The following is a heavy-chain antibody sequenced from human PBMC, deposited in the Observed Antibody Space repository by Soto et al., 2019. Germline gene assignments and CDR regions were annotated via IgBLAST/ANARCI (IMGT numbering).Heavy chain of an antibody. Sequence: PGGSLRLSCAASGFTFSSYAMSWVRQVPGKGLEWVSAISGSGGSTYYADSVKGRFTISRDNSKNTLYLQMNSLRAEDTAVYYCAKVSEEAYYYDSSGYYTPPHFDPWGQGTLVTVSS. CDR2: ISGSGGST. V-gene: IGHV3-23*01. D-gene: IGHD3-22*01. J-gene: IGHJ5*02. CDR1: GFTFSSYA. CDR3: AKVSEEAYYYDSSGYYTPPHFDP.